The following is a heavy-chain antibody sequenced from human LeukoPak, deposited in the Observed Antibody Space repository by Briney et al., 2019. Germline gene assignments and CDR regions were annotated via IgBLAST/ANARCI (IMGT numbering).Heavy chain of an antibody. Sequence: GGSLRLSCAAPGFTFSDYAMHWVRQAPGKGLEYVSAISSSGGSTYYANSVKGRFTFSRDNSKNTLYLQMGSLTADDMAVYYCARAPSYYGSARYYFDYWGQGALVTVSS. CDR2: ISSSGGST. CDR3: ARAPSYYGSARYYFDY. CDR1: GFTFSDYA. J-gene: IGHJ4*02. V-gene: IGHV3-64*01. D-gene: IGHD3-10*01.